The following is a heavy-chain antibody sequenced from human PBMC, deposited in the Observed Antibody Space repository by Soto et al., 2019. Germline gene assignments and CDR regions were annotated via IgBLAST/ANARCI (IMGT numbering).Heavy chain of an antibody. CDR1: GFTFDDYA. D-gene: IGHD2-2*01. Sequence: GGSLRLSCAASGFTFDDYAMHWVRQAPGKGLEWVSGISWNSGNIDYADSVKGRFTISRDNAKNSLYLQMNSLRAEDTALYYCAKARLYCSSSTCPTYFDYWGQGTLVTVSS. CDR3: AKARLYCSSSTCPTYFDY. CDR2: ISWNSGNI. J-gene: IGHJ4*02. V-gene: IGHV3-9*01.